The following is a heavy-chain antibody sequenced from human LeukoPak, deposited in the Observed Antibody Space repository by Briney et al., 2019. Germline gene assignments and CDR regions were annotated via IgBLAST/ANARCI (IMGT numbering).Heavy chain of an antibody. V-gene: IGHV1-69*13. Sequence: SVKVSCKASGGTFSSYAISWVRQAPGQGLEWMGGIIPIFGTANYAQKFQGRVTITADESTSTAYMELSSLRSEDTAVYYCAIDCSSTSCSTVDYWGQGTLVTVSS. CDR1: GGTFSSYA. CDR3: AIDCSSTSCSTVDY. D-gene: IGHD2-2*01. CDR2: IIPIFGTA. J-gene: IGHJ4*02.